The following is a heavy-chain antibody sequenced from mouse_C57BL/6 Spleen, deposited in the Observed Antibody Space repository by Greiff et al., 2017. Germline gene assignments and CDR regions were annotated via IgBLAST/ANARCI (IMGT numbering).Heavy chain of an antibody. V-gene: IGHV1-82*01. D-gene: IGHD1-1*01. J-gene: IGHJ2*01. CDR1: GYAFSSSW. CDR2: IYPGDGDT. Sequence: QVQLQQSGPELVKPGASVKISCKASGYAFSSSWMNWVKQRPGKGLEWIGRIYPGDGDTNYNGKFKGKATLTADKSSSTAYMQLSSLTSEDSAVYFCARGATDYGSSHFDYWGQGTTLTVSS. CDR3: ARGATDYGSSHFDY.